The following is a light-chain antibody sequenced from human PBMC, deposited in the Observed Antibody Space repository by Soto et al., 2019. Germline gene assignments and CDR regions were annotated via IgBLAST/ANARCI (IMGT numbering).Light chain of an antibody. CDR3: QSYDSSNHVV. CDR2: EDN. J-gene: IGLJ2*01. Sequence: FMLTQPHSVSESPGKTVTISCTRSSGSIASNYVQWYQQRPGSAPTTVIYEDNQRPSGVPDRFSGSTDSSSNSASLTISGLKTEDEADYYCQSYDSSNHVVFGGGTKVTVL. V-gene: IGLV6-57*04. CDR1: SGSIASNY.